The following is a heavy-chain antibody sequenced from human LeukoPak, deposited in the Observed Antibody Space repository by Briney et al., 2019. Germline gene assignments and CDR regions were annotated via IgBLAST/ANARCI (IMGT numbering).Heavy chain of an antibody. J-gene: IGHJ4*01. Sequence: PGGSLRLSCAASGFTFRSYAMSWVRQAPGKRLEWVSGVSGNGGSTYYVDSVKGRFTISRDNSKNTLYLQMNSLRAEDTAVYYCAKGRREGGNAHYSADYWGQEPWSPSPQ. CDR1: GFTFRSYA. D-gene: IGHD4-4*01. CDR3: AKGRREGGNAHYSADY. V-gene: IGHV3-23*01. CDR2: VSGNGGST.